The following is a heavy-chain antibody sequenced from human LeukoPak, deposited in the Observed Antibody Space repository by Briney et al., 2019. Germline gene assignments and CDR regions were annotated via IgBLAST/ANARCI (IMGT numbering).Heavy chain of an antibody. D-gene: IGHD6-13*01. CDR2: ISGSGGST. J-gene: IGHJ4*02. Sequence: GGSLRLSCAASGFTFNTHWMHWVRHAPGRGLEWVSAISGSGGSTYYADSVKGRFTISRDNSKNTLYLQMNSLRAEDTAVYYCAKDIAAAGYYFDYWGQGTLVTVSS. CDR1: GFTFNTHW. V-gene: IGHV3-23*01. CDR3: AKDIAAAGYYFDY.